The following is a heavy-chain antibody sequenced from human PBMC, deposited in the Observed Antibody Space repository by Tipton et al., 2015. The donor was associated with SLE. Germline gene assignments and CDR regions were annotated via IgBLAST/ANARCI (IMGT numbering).Heavy chain of an antibody. Sequence: QLVQSGAEVKKPGASVKVSCKASGYTFTGYYMHWVRQAPGQGLEWMGWINPNSGGTNYAQKFQGRVTMTRDTSISTAYMELSRLRSDDTAVYYCARDPAPLPHVQYSSSWYAYYYGMDVWGQGTTVTVSS. CDR1: GYTFTGYY. V-gene: IGHV1-2*02. CDR2: INPNSGGT. D-gene: IGHD6-13*01. J-gene: IGHJ6*02. CDR3: ARDPAPLPHVQYSSSWYAYYYGMDV.